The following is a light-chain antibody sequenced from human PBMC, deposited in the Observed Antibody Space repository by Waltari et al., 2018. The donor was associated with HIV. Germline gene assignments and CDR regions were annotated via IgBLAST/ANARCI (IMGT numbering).Light chain of an antibody. CDR1: NRDIGKYNL. J-gene: IGLJ1*01. CDR3: SSYATGNTYV. CDR2: EVT. V-gene: IGLV2-23*02. Sequence: QSALTQPASVSGSPGQSITISCTGTNRDIGKYNLVSWYQQHPGKVSHVLIFEVTTRPSGISHRFSCSKSDNTASLTISGLQAEDEADYYCSSYATGNTYVFGTGTSVTVL.